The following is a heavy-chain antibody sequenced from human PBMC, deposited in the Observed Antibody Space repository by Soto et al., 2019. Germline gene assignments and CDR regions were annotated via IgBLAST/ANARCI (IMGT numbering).Heavy chain of an antibody. V-gene: IGHV1-69*01. CDR1: GGGNLRDYR. CDR3: ARGGDGYEFGAVY. Sequence: QVQLVQSGAEVKEPGSSVKVSCKASGGGNLRDYRTTWVRRAPGQGLDWMGGIIPKLGSANYALNFQGRVTITADDSTSSVYLGVRRLGPDDTAVYYCARGGDGYEFGAVYRGQGAPVTVSS. CDR2: IIPKLGSA. J-gene: IGHJ4*02. D-gene: IGHD5-12*01.